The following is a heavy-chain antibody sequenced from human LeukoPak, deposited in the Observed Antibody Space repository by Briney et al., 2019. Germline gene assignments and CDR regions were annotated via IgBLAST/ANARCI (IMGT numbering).Heavy chain of an antibody. Sequence: ASVKVSCKASGYTFTSYYIHWVRQAPGQGLEWMGIIDPGDGSTNYAQRFQGRVTMTRDTSTSTVYMEVSSLRSEDTDVYYWARSKRNFDYWGQGALVTVSS. CDR3: ARSKRNFDY. CDR2: IDPGDGST. V-gene: IGHV1-46*01. J-gene: IGHJ4*02. CDR1: GYTFTSYY.